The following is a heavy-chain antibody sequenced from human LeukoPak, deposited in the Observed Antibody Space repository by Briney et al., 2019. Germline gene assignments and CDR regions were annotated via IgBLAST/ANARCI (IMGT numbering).Heavy chain of an antibody. CDR2: IYYSGST. Sequence: SETLSLTCTVSGGSISSYYWSWIRQPPGKGLEWIGYIYYSGSTNYNPSLKSRVTISVDTSKNQFSLKLRSVTAADTAVYYCARVTGYVIEDYFDYWGQGTLVTVFS. J-gene: IGHJ4*02. D-gene: IGHD3-22*01. V-gene: IGHV4-59*01. CDR3: ARVTGYVIEDYFDY. CDR1: GGSISSYY.